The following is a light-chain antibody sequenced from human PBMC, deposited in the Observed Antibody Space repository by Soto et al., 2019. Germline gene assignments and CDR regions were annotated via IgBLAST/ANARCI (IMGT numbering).Light chain of an antibody. CDR3: CSYAGSSTYVE. V-gene: IGLV2-23*02. CDR2: EVS. CDR1: SSDVGSYNL. Sequence: QSALTQPASVSGSPGQSITISCTGTSSDVGSYNLVSWYQQHPGKAPKLMIYEVSKRPSGVSNRFSGSKSGNTASLTISGLQAEDEADNYCCSYAGSSTYVEFGGGTKVTVL. J-gene: IGLJ2*01.